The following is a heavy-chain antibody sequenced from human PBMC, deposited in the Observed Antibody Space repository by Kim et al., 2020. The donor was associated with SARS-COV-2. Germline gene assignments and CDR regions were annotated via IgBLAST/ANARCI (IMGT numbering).Heavy chain of an antibody. D-gene: IGHD3-22*01. J-gene: IGHJ4*02. V-gene: IGHV3-49*03. CDR1: GFTFGDYA. Sequence: GGSLRLSCTASGFTFGDYAMSWFRQAPGKGLEWVGFIRSKAYGGTTEYAASVKGRFTISRDDSKSIAYLQMNSLKTEDTAVYYCTRAYYYDSSGYESRYWGQGTLVTVSS. CDR2: IRSKAYGGTT. CDR3: TRAYYYDSSGYESRY.